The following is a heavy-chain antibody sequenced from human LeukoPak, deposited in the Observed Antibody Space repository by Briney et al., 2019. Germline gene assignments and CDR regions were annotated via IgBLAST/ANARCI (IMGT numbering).Heavy chain of an antibody. CDR2: IYYSGST. Sequence: SISSSSSSWGWIRQPPGKGLEWIGSIYYSGSTYYNPSLKSRVTISVDTSKNQFSLRLSSVTAADTAVYYCARGSYRSYGSVFDYWGQGTLVTVSS. J-gene: IGHJ4*02. V-gene: IGHV4-39*07. CDR3: ARGSYRSYGSVFDY. CDR1: SISSSSSS. D-gene: IGHD5-18*01.